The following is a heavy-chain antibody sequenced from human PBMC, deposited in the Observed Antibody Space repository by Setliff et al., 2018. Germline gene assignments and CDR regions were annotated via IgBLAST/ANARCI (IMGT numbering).Heavy chain of an antibody. CDR2: IYVNGGST. CDR1: GDSISSGIYH. Sequence: SETLSLTCSVSGDSISSGIYHWSWIRQPAGKGLEWIGRIYVNGGSTTYSPSLKSRVTISVDTSKNQISLNLSSVTAADTALYYCARVRSYGSGNYYYYYYDMDVWGQGTTVTVSS. V-gene: IGHV4-61*02. D-gene: IGHD3-10*01. CDR3: ARVRSYGSGNYYYYYYDMDV. J-gene: IGHJ6*02.